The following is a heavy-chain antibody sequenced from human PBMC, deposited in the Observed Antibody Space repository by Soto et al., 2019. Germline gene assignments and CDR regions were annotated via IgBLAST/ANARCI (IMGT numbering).Heavy chain of an antibody. Sequence: QVQLVESGGGVVQPGRSLRLSCAASGFTFSSYGMHWVRQAPGKGLKWVAVIWYDGSNKYYADSVKGRFTISRDNSKNTLYLQMNSLRAEDTAVYYCAREEPGSRSGMDVWGQGTTVTVSS. J-gene: IGHJ6*02. CDR2: IWYDGSNK. D-gene: IGHD1-1*01. V-gene: IGHV3-33*01. CDR1: GFTFSSYG. CDR3: AREEPGSRSGMDV.